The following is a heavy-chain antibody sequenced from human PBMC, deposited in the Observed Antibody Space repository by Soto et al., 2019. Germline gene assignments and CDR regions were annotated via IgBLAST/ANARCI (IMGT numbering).Heavy chain of an antibody. V-gene: IGHV4-59*01. CDR2: IYYSGST. J-gene: IGHJ5*02. D-gene: IGHD3-10*01. Sequence: SETLSLTCTVSGGSISSYYWSWIRQPPGKGLEWIGYIYYSGSTNYNPSLKSRVTISVDTSKNQFSLKLSSVTAADTAVYDCARDSRYGENWFDTWGQGTLVTVSS. CDR3: ARDSRYGENWFDT. CDR1: GGSISSYY.